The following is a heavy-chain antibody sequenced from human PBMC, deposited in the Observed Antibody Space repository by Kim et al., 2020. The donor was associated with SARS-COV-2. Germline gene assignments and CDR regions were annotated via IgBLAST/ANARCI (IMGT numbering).Heavy chain of an antibody. J-gene: IGHJ3*02. CDR3: ARGGWFGELLGAFDI. Sequence: DSVKGRFTSSRDNAKNSLYLQMNSLRAEDTAVYYCARGGWFGELLGAFDIWGQGTMVTVSS. V-gene: IGHV3-11*05. D-gene: IGHD3-10*01.